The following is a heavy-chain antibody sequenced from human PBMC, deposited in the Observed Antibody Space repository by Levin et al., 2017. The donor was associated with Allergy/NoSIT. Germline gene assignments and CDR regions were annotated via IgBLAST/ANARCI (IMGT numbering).Heavy chain of an antibody. V-gene: IGHV4-59*01. CDR1: GGAISIFY. Sequence: SETLSLTCTLSGGAISIFYWNWIRQSPGKGLEWIAYITQSGRTSYNPSLKSRLSVSLDTSKNQFSLNLSSMTAADTALYFCARDTGGFAFDLWGQGTLVTVSS. CDR3: ARDTGGFAFDL. D-gene: IGHD1-1*01. J-gene: IGHJ3*01. CDR2: ITQSGRT.